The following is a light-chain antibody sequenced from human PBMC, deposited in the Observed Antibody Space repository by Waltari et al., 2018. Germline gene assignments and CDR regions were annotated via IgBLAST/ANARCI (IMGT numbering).Light chain of an antibody. J-gene: IGKJ1*01. CDR2: GAS. V-gene: IGKV3-20*01. CDR1: QNIGNY. Sequence: IVLTQSPGTLSLSPGGRATLSCRASQNIGNYLAWYQQKPGQAPRLLIYGASSRAAGIQDRFSGSGSGADVSLTISRLEPEDFAVYYCQHHVRLPATFGQGTKV. CDR3: QHHVRLPAT.